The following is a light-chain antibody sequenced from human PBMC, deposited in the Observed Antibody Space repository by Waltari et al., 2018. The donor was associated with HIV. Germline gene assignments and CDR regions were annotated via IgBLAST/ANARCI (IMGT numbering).Light chain of an antibody. CDR3: SSYTSSSLVV. CDR1: SSDGGGYNC. Sequence: QSALTQPASVSGSPGPSITISCTGTSSDGGGYNCVSWYQQHPGKAPKLMIYEVSNRPSGVSNRFSGSKSGNTSSLTISGLQAEDEADYYCSSYTSSSLVVFGGGTKLTVL. CDR2: EVS. J-gene: IGLJ2*01. V-gene: IGLV2-14*01.